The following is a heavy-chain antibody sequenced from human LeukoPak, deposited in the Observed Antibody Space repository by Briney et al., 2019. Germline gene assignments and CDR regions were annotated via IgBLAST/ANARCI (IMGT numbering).Heavy chain of an antibody. Sequence: SVKVSCKASGYTFTNYFMNWVRQAPGQGLEWMGTINPSGGSTSYAQKFQGRVTMTRDTSTSTVYMELSSLRSDDTAVYYCARATYGGYFDSWGQGTLVTVSS. J-gene: IGHJ4*02. V-gene: IGHV1-46*01. CDR2: INPSGGST. CDR3: ARATYGGYFDS. CDR1: GYTFTNYF. D-gene: IGHD2-8*01.